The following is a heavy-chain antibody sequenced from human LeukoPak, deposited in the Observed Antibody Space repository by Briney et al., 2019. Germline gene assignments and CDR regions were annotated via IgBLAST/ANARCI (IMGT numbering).Heavy chain of an antibody. Sequence: PSETLSLTCTVSGGSISSYYWSWIRQPPGKGLEWIGYIYYSGSTNYNPPLKSRVTISVDTSKNQFSLKLSSVTAADTAVYYCARLEGWLPHNWFDPWGQGTLVTVSS. CDR2: IYYSGST. J-gene: IGHJ5*02. V-gene: IGHV4-59*08. CDR1: GGSISSYY. D-gene: IGHD3-22*01. CDR3: ARLEGWLPHNWFDP.